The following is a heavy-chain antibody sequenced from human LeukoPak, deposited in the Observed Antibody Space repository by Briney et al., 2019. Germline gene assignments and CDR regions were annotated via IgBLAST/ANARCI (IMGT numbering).Heavy chain of an antibody. V-gene: IGHV1-69*04. CDR2: IIPILGIA. CDR1: GYTFTGYY. Sequence: SVKVSCKASGYTFTGYYMHWVRQAPGQGLEWMGRIIPILGIANYAQKFQGRVTITADKSTSTAYMELSSLRSEDTAVYYCAREIRYYYYMDVWGKGTTVTVSS. J-gene: IGHJ6*03. CDR3: AREIRYYYYMDV.